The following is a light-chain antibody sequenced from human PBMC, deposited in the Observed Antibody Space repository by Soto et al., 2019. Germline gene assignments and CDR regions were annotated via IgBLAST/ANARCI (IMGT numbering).Light chain of an antibody. V-gene: IGLV7-46*01. J-gene: IGLJ2*01. CDR1: TGAVTSNHH. CDR3: LLSHNAARV. Sequence: QAVVTQEPSLTVSPGGTVTLTCGSSTGAVTSNHHPYWFQQKAGQAPRTLIYDTSNKHSWTPARLSGSLLGDKAALTLSGAQSEDEAQYYCLLSHNAARVFGGGTKLTVL. CDR2: DTS.